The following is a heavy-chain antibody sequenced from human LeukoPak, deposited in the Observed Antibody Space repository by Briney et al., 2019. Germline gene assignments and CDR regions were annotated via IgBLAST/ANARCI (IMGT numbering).Heavy chain of an antibody. CDR2: ISSSSTTI. CDR3: ARDPTSSWETAFDI. J-gene: IGHJ3*02. D-gene: IGHD1-26*01. CDR1: GFTFSDYY. V-gene: IGHV3-11*04. Sequence: GGSLRLSCAASGFTFSDYYMSWIRQAPGKGLEWVSYISSSSTTIYYADSVKGRFTISRDNAKNSLYLQMNDVRAEDTAIYYCARDPTSSWETAFDIWGQGTMVTVSS.